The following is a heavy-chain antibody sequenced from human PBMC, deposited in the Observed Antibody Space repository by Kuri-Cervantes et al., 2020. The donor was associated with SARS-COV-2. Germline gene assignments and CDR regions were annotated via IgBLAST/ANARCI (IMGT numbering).Heavy chain of an antibody. D-gene: IGHD3-3*01. CDR2: ISYDGSNK. V-gene: IGHV3-30-3*01. Sequence: GESLKISCAASGFTFSSYAMHWVRQAPGKGLEWVAVISYDGSNKYYADSVKGRFTISRGNSKNTLYLQMNSLRAEDTAVYYCARDRPRVRIFGVVIIGPFDYWGQGTLVTVSS. J-gene: IGHJ4*02. CDR1: GFTFSSYA. CDR3: ARDRPRVRIFGVVIIGPFDY.